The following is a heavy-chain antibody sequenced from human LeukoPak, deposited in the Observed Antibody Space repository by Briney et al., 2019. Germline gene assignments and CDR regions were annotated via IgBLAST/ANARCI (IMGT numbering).Heavy chain of an antibody. J-gene: IGHJ3*02. CDR2: FDPEDGET. D-gene: IGHD6-19*01. CDR1: GYTLTELS. CDR3: ARLSSGWINAFDI. Sequence: VASVKVSCKVSGYTLTELSMHWVRQAPGKGLEWMGGFDPEDGETIYAQKFQGRVTMTEDTSTDTAYMELGSLRSEDTAVYYCARLSSGWINAFDIWGQGTMVTVSS. V-gene: IGHV1-24*01.